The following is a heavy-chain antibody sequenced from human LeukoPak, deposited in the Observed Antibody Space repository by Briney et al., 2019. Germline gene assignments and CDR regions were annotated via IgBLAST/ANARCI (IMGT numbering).Heavy chain of an antibody. D-gene: IGHD3-3*01. J-gene: IGHJ4*02. CDR1: GFTFSSYW. CDR3: ARNSNYDFWSGYYWYFDY. CDR2: IKQDGSEK. V-gene: IGHV3-7*01. Sequence: GGSLRLSCAASGFTFSSYWMSWVRQAPGKGLEWVANIKQDGSEKYYVDSVKGRFTISIDNAKNSLYLQMNSLRAEDTAVYYCARNSNYDFWSGYYWYFDYWGQGTLVTVSS.